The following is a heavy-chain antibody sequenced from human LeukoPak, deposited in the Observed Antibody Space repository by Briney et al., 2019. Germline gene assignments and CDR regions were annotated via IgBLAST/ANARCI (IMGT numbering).Heavy chain of an antibody. J-gene: IGHJ4*02. D-gene: IGHD6-13*01. V-gene: IGHV3-48*04. CDR2: ISLSTTSI. CDR3: AREPTYSSSWHTTCDY. Sequence: GGSLRLSCAASGFTFSSYGMSWVRQAPGKGLEWVSYISLSTTSIYYADSVKGRFTISRDNAKNSLYLQMNSLRAEDTAVYYCAREPTYSSSWHTTCDYWGQGTLVTVSS. CDR1: GFTFSSYG.